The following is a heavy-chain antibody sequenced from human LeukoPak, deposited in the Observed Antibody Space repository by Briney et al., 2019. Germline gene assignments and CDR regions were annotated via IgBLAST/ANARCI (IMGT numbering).Heavy chain of an antibody. CDR3: ARMLVRGLEGDD. V-gene: IGHV4-61*01. Sequence: SETLSLTCTVPGGSLSSASYYWSWIRQPPGKGLGWLVYIYYSGSTNYSPSLKSRDTISVDTSKNQFSLKVNSVTAADTAVYYCARMLVRGLEGDDWGQGALVTVSS. CDR2: IYYSGST. CDR1: GGSLSSASYY. D-gene: IGHD3-10*01. J-gene: IGHJ4*02.